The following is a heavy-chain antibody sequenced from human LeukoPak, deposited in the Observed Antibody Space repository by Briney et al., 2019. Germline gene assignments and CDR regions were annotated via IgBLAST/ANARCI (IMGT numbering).Heavy chain of an antibody. J-gene: IGHJ4*02. Sequence: GGSLRLSCAASGFTFSSYAMSWVRQAPGKGLEWVSAISGSGGSTYYADSVKGRFTISRDNAKNTLYLQMNSLRAEDTALYYCARETPRGGRYYFDYWGQGALVTVSS. CDR1: GFTFSSYA. CDR3: ARETPRGGRYYFDY. D-gene: IGHD3-10*01. CDR2: ISGSGGST. V-gene: IGHV3-23*01.